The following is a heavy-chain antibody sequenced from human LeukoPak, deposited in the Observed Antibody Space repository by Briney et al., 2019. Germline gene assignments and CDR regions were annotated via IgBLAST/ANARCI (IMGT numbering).Heavy chain of an antibody. CDR3: AKDSRGIAAAGHYFDY. CDR1: GFIFSDYY. J-gene: IGHJ4*02. CDR2: ITSSGSTI. V-gene: IGHV3-11*01. D-gene: IGHD6-13*01. Sequence: GGSLRLSCAASGFIFSDYYMSWIRQAPGKGLEWISYITSSGSTIYYADSVKGRFTISRDNAKNSLYLQMNSLRAEDTAVYYCAKDSRGIAAAGHYFDYWGQGTLVTVSS.